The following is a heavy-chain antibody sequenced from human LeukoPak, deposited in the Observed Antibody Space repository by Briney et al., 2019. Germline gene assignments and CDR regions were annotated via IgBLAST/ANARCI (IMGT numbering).Heavy chain of an antibody. Sequence: VESLKISCEVSGYTFTTHWIGWVRQMPGIGLEWIGIIYPGDSHTRYSPSFQGLVTMSGDKSISTAYLQWRSLKASDTAMYFCVRHGQVQLGGPYFYMDVWGNGTTVTVSS. CDR1: GYTFTTHW. D-gene: IGHD5-18*01. CDR2: IYPGDSHT. V-gene: IGHV5-51*01. J-gene: IGHJ6*03. CDR3: VRHGQVQLGGPYFYMDV.